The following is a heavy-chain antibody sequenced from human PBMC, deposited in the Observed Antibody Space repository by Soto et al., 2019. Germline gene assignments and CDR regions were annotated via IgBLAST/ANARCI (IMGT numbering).Heavy chain of an antibody. CDR2: IKEDGSEK. CDR1: EFPFSNFW. D-gene: IGHD1-26*01. Sequence: EVQLVESGGGLVQPGGSPRLSCAAFEFPFSNFWMTWVRQAPGKGLEWVANIKEDGSEKYYADSVNGRFTISRDSAKNSVFLQMDSLRAEDTAPYYCARLRKGGFCDYWGQGSLVTVST. J-gene: IGHJ4*02. V-gene: IGHV3-7*03. CDR3: ARLRKGGFCDY.